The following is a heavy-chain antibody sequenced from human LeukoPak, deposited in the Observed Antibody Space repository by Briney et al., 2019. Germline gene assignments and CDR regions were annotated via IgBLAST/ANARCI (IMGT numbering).Heavy chain of an antibody. CDR1: SGSTSNYY. CDR2: ISYSGNT. J-gene: IGHJ6*02. Sequence: SETLSLTCTVSSGSTSNYYWTWIRQPPGKGLEWIGYISYSGNTNYNPSLKSRVTISLDTSKNRFSLKLTSVTAADTAVYYCARDSSYDYVWGTYDYYGMDVWGQGATVAVSS. V-gene: IGHV4-59*01. CDR3: ARDSSYDYVWGTYDYYGMDV. D-gene: IGHD3-16*01.